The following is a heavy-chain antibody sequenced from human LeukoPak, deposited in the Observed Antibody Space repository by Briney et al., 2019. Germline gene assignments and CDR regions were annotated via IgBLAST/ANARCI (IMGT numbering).Heavy chain of an antibody. CDR2: IDPNSGGT. Sequence: ASVKVSCKASGYTFTGHYMHWVQQAPGQGLEWMGWIDPNSGGTKYAQRFQGGVTMTRDTSITTAYMELSRLRSDDTAVYYCARGGPSPTTVTSNWYFDLWGRGTLVTVSS. CDR3: ARGGPSPTTVTSNWYFDL. V-gene: IGHV1-2*02. J-gene: IGHJ2*01. D-gene: IGHD4-11*01. CDR1: GYTFTGHY.